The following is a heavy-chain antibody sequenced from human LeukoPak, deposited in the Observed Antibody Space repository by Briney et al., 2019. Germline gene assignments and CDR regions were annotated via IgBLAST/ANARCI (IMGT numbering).Heavy chain of an antibody. CDR1: GGSISGYY. J-gene: IGHJ4*02. CDR3: ARFGSYYLDQ. D-gene: IGHD1-26*01. CDR2: IFYSGST. Sequence: SETLSLTCTVSGGSISGYYWSWIRRPPGKGLEWIGYIFYSGSTNYNPSLRTRVTMSVDTSKNQFSLKLSSVAAADTAVYYCARFGSYYLDQWGQGALVTVSS. V-gene: IGHV4-59*01.